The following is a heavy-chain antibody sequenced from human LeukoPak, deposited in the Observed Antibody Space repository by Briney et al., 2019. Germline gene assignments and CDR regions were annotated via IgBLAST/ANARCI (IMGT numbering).Heavy chain of an antibody. Sequence: ASLKLSPSASLYMFTRYGVSWVRQAPGQGLEWMGWITAINGHTNYAQKLQGRVTMTTVTSTSTAYMELRSLRSDDTAVYSCARDGKHMVDYWGQGTLVTVSS. J-gene: IGHJ4*02. V-gene: IGHV1-18*01. CDR1: LYMFTRYG. CDR2: ITAINGHT. D-gene: IGHD2-21*01. CDR3: ARDGKHMVDY.